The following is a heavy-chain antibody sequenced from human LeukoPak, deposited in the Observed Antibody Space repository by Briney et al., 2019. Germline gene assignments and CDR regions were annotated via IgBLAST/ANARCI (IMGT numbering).Heavy chain of an antibody. CDR3: ARHVFDDTPYDY. Sequence: PSETLSLTCTVSGGSISSSSYYWGWIRQPPGKGLEWVGSIYYSGSTYYNPSLKSRVTISVDTSKNQFSLKLSSATAADTAVYYCARHVFDDTPYDYWGQGTLVTVSS. D-gene: IGHD3-22*01. J-gene: IGHJ4*02. CDR2: IYYSGST. V-gene: IGHV4-39*01. CDR1: GGSISSSSYY.